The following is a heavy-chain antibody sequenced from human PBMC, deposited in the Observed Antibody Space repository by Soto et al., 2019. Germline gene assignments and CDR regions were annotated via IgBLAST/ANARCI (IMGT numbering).Heavy chain of an antibody. D-gene: IGHD3-22*01. Sequence: SLRLSCAASGFTFSSYSMNWVRQAPGKGLEWVSYISSSSSTIYYADSVKGRFTISRDNAKNSLYLQMNSLRDEDTAVYYCARDYPLYYYDSSGYPDVWGQGTTVTVSS. V-gene: IGHV3-48*02. J-gene: IGHJ6*02. CDR2: ISSSSSTI. CDR1: GFTFSSYS. CDR3: ARDYPLYYYDSSGYPDV.